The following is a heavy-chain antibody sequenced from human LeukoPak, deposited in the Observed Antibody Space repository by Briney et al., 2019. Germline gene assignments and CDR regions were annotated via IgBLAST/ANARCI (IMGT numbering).Heavy chain of an antibody. J-gene: IGHJ4*02. CDR3: ARAGAPGAEFDY. D-gene: IGHD3-10*01. V-gene: IGHV4-59*08. Sequence: SETLSLTCTVSGGSISSYYWSWIRQPPGKGLEWIGYIYYSGSTNYNPSLKSRVTISVDTSKNQFSLKLSSVTAADTAVYYCARAGAPGAEFDYWGQGTLVTVSS. CDR1: GGSISSYY. CDR2: IYYSGST.